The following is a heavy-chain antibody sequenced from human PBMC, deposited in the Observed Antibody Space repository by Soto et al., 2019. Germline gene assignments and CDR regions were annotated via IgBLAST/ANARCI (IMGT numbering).Heavy chain of an antibody. CDR3: ARPEYSSSSYGMDV. CDR2: ISSSSSTI. J-gene: IGHJ6*02. D-gene: IGHD6-6*01. CDR1: GFTFNDYH. V-gene: IGHV3-11*04. Sequence: GGSLRLSCAASGFTFNDYHMSWIRQAPGKGLEWVAYISSSSSTIYYADSVKGRFTISRDNAKNSLYLQMNSLRDEDTAVYYCARPEYSSSSYGMDVWGQGTTVTVSS.